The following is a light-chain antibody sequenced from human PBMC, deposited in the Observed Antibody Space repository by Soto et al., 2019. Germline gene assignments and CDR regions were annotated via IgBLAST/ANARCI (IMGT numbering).Light chain of an antibody. CDR2: SNN. CDR1: SSNIGSNS. Sequence: QSVLTQPPSASATPGQRVTISCSGSSSNIGSNSVYWYQQLPGTAPKLLIYSNNQRPSGVPDRFSCSKSGTSGSLAISGLRSEDEADYYCAAWDDSLSGGVFGGGTKLTVL. V-gene: IGLV1-47*01. CDR3: AAWDDSLSGGV. J-gene: IGLJ2*01.